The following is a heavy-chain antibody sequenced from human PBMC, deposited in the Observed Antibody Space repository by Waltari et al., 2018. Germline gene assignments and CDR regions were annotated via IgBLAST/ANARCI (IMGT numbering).Heavy chain of an antibody. CDR2: MNPNSGNT. V-gene: IGHV1-8*01. D-gene: IGHD6-19*01. CDR1: GYTFTSYD. Sequence: QVQLVQSGAEVKKPGASVKVSCKASGYTFTSYDINWVRQATGQGLEWMGWMNPNSGNTGYAQKFQGRVTMTRNTSIRTAYMELSSLRSEDTAVYYCARDQAYSSGWYLSDYYYYYGMDVWGQGTTVTVSS. CDR3: ARDQAYSSGWYLSDYYYYYGMDV. J-gene: IGHJ6*02.